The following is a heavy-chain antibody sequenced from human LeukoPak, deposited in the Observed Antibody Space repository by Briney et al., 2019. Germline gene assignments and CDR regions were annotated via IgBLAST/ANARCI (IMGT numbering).Heavy chain of an antibody. CDR2: IIPIFGTA. CDR3: ASGYCSSTSCYIDY. V-gene: IGHV1-69*13. CDR1: GGTFSSYA. J-gene: IGHJ4*02. D-gene: IGHD2-2*02. Sequence: SVKVSCKASGGTFSSYAISWVRQAPGQGLEWMGGIIPIFGTANYAQKFQGRVTITADESTSTAYMELSSLRSEDTAVYYCASGYCSSTSCYIDYWGQGTLVTVSS.